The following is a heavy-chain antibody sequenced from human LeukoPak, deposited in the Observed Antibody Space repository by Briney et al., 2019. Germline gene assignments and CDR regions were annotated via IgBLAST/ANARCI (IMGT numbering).Heavy chain of an antibody. J-gene: IGHJ4*02. CDR2: IYSGGST. CDR3: ARDRLYYFDD. V-gene: IGHV3-53*01. D-gene: IGHD6-19*01. Sequence: GGSLRLSXAASGFTVSSSYMSWVRQAPGKGLEWVSVIYSGGSTYYADSVKGRFTISRDNSKNTVYLQMNSLRAEDTAVYYCARDRLYYFDDWGQGTLVTVSS. CDR1: GFTVSSSY.